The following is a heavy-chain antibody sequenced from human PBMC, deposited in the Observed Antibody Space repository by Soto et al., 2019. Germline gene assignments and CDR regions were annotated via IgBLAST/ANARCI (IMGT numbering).Heavy chain of an antibody. J-gene: IGHJ2*01. Sequence: QVQLVQSGAEVKKPGASVKVSCKASGYTFTSYDINWVRQATGQGLEWMGWMNPNSGNTGYAQKFQGRVTMNSNTSISTAYMELSSLRAEDTAVSYCVRRGFSSSWGYWYFDLWGRGTLVTVSS. V-gene: IGHV1-8*01. CDR2: MNPNSGNT. CDR3: VRRGFSSSWGYWYFDL. D-gene: IGHD6-13*01. CDR1: GYTFTSYD.